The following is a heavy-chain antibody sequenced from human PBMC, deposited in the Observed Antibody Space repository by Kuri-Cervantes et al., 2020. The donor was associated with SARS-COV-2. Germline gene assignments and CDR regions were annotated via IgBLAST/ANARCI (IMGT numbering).Heavy chain of an antibody. CDR2: ISYDGKNK. V-gene: IGHV3-30*18. CDR1: GFNFNITD. CDR3: TKDRHGVHDF. J-gene: IGHJ4*02. Sequence: GESLKISCAASGFNFNITDMHWVRQAPGKGLEWVAFISYDGKNKKCIASGKGRFTISRDSSQSTLYLQMECLRNEDTAMYFCTKDRHGVHDFWGQGTLVTVSS. D-gene: IGHD2-8*01.